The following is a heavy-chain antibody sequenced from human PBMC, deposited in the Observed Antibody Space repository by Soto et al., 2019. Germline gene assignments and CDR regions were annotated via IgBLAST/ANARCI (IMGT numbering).Heavy chain of an antibody. CDR3: ASAEVATTYFDY. CDR2: IIPAFGSP. D-gene: IGHD5-12*01. V-gene: IGHV1-69*01. J-gene: IGHJ4*01. CDR1: GGTFSTYS. Sequence: QVQLVQSGAEVKKPGSSVKVSCKASGGTFSTYSIDWVRQAPGQGLEWMGGIIPAFGSPNYAQRFKGRVTIAADESTSTAYMELSSLRSDDPAVYYCASAEVATTYFDYWGHGTLVTVSS.